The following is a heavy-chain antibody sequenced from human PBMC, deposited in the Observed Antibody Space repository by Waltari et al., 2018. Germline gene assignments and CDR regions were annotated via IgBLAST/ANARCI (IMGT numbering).Heavy chain of an antibody. CDR2: LYHAGNT. J-gene: IGHJ6*02. CDR3: ARGNTKYGMDV. CDR1: SFDVSSYY. D-gene: IGHD3-10*01. Sequence: EVQLVESGGHLIQPGGSLRLSCAASSFDVSSYYMNWVRQAPGKGLEWVSILYHAGNTYYADSVKGRFTFSRDNSKITLYLQMNSLRAEDTAVYYCARGNTKYGMDVWGQGTTVTVSS. V-gene: IGHV3-53*01.